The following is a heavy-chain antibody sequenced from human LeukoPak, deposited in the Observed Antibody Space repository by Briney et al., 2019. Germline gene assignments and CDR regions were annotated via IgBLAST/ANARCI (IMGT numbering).Heavy chain of an antibody. CDR3: ARWANDVLRYFDWLPSPHYYYYYGMDV. Sequence: ASVKVSCKASGYTFTSYDINWVRQATGQGLEWMGWMNPNGGNTGYAQKFQGRVTMTRNTSISTAYMELSSLRSEDTAVYYCARWANDVLRYFDWLPSPHYYYYYGMDVWGQGTTVTVSS. V-gene: IGHV1-8*01. CDR1: GYTFTSYD. D-gene: IGHD3-9*01. CDR2: MNPNGGNT. J-gene: IGHJ6*02.